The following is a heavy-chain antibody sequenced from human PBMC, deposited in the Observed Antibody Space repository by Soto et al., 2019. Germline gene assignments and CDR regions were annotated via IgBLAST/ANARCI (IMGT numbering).Heavy chain of an antibody. J-gene: IGHJ4*02. Sequence: ASVKVSCKASGYTFTSYYMHWVRQAPGQGLEGMGIINPSGGSTSYAQKFQGRVTMTRDTSTSTVYMELSSLRSEDTAVYYCARRPSSSWFGVDYYAWGQGTLVTVSS. V-gene: IGHV1-46*01. CDR2: INPSGGST. CDR3: ARRPSSSWFGVDYYA. D-gene: IGHD6-13*01. CDR1: GYTFTSYY.